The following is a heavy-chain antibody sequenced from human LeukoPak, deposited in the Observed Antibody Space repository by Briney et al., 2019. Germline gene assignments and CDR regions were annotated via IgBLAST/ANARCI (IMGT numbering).Heavy chain of an antibody. CDR3: ARRRYCSSTSCPEVNWFDP. CDR2: ISAYNGNT. Sequence: ASVKVSCKASGYTFTSYGISWVRQAPGQGLEWMGWISAYNGNTNYAQKLQGRVTMTTDTSTSTAYMELRSLRSDDTAVYYCARRRYCSSTSCPEVNWFDPWGQGTLVTVSS. CDR1: GYTFTSYG. D-gene: IGHD2-2*01. J-gene: IGHJ5*02. V-gene: IGHV1-18*01.